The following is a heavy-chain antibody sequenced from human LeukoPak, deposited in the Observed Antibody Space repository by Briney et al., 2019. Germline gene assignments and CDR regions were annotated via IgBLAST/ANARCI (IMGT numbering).Heavy chain of an antibody. CDR2: ISSSSSTI. D-gene: IGHD2/OR15-2a*01. V-gene: IGHV3-48*04. Sequence: PGGSLRLSCAASGFTSSSYSMNWVRQAPGQGLEWVSYISSSSSTIYYADSVKGRFTISRDNAKNSLYLQMNSLRAEDTAVYYCARGKTSQNIVTRKTYNWFDPWGQGTLVTVSS. J-gene: IGHJ5*02. CDR3: ARGKTSQNIVTRKTYNWFDP. CDR1: GFTSSSYS.